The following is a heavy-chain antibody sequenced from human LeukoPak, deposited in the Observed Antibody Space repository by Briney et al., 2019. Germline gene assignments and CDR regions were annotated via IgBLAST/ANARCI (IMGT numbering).Heavy chain of an antibody. D-gene: IGHD5-12*01. CDR1: GLTFDGYA. V-gene: IGHV3-9*01. Sequence: GGSLTLSCTASGLTFDGYALNWVRQAPGKGLEWVSGTNWNGINTYYAASLKGRFTISRDNAKNSLYLQMNALTIDDTAFYYCAKDFGNSGHDAFDVWGQGTMVTVSS. J-gene: IGHJ3*01. CDR2: TNWNGINT. CDR3: AKDFGNSGHDAFDV.